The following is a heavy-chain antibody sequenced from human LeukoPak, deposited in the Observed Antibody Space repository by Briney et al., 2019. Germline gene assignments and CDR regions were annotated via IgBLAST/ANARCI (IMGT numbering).Heavy chain of an antibody. V-gene: IGHV4-61*02. Sequence: SETLSLTCTVSGGSISSGSYYWSWIRQPAGKGLEWIGRIYTSGSTNYNPSLKSRVTISVDTSKNQFSLKLSSVTAADTAVYYCARVPYGDYGFDYWGQGTLVTVSS. J-gene: IGHJ4*02. CDR2: IYTSGST. CDR1: GGSISSGSYY. CDR3: ARVPYGDYGFDY. D-gene: IGHD4-17*01.